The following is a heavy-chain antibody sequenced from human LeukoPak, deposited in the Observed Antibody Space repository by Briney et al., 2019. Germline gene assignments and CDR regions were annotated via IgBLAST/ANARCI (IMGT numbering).Heavy chain of an antibody. J-gene: IGHJ4*02. CDR1: GYTFTGYY. Sequence: ASVKVSCKASGYTFTGYYMHWVRQAPGQGLEWMGWINPNSGGTNYAQKFQGRVTMTRDTSISTAYMELSRLRSDDTAVYYCARFPRVGSPNYDFWSGKYIQPMDYWGQGTLVTVSS. CDR3: ARFPRVGSPNYDFWSGKYIQPMDY. D-gene: IGHD3-3*01. V-gene: IGHV1-2*02. CDR2: INPNSGGT.